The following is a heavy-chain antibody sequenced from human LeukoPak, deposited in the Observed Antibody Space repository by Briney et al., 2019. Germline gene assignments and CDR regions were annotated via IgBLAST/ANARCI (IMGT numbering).Heavy chain of an antibody. D-gene: IGHD2-2*02. V-gene: IGHV3-NL1*01. CDR3: ARDRRTIQKYYTFHYMDV. J-gene: IGHJ6*03. CDR1: GFTFTNHD. CDR2: IGSGGRRT. Sequence: PGGSLRLSCAASGFTFTNHDMHWVRQAAGKGLEWASAIGSGGRRTYYADSVKGRFTISRDNSKNTLYLQMNSLRAEDTAVYYCARDRRTIQKYYTFHYMDVWGKGTTVTVSS.